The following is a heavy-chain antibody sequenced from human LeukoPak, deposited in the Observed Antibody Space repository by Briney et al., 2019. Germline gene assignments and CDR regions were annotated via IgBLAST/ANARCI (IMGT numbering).Heavy chain of an antibody. J-gene: IGHJ4*02. CDR1: GFTFDDYA. V-gene: IGHV3-9*01. D-gene: IGHD5-18*01. CDR3: AKEYSYVYRYYFDY. Sequence: GGSLRLSCAASGFTFDDYAMHWVRQAPGKGLEWVSGISWNSGSIGYADSVKGRFTISRDNAKNSLYLQMNSLRAEDTALYYCAKEYSYVYRYYFDYWGQEPLVTVS. CDR2: ISWNSGSI.